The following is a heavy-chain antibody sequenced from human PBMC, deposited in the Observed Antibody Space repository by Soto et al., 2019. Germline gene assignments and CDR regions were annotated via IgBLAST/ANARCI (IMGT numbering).Heavy chain of an antibody. CDR3: ARGLLTGTHDYYYYGMGV. CDR2: INPNSGDT. CDR1: GYTFTGYY. D-gene: IGHD3-9*01. J-gene: IGHJ6*02. V-gene: IGHV1-2*02. Sequence: ASVKVSCKASGYTFTGYYVHWVRQAPGQGLEWMGWINPNSGDTYLAQRFQGRVTMNRDTSIGTAYMELRSLRSGGTAVYYCARGLLTGTHDYYYYGMGVWGQGTTVTVSS.